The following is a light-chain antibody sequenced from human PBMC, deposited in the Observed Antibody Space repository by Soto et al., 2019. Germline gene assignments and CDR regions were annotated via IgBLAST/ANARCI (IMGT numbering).Light chain of an antibody. CDR3: SSYAGSNSFV. CDR2: EVS. J-gene: IGLJ1*01. Sequence: SARTQPHSASASPGRSATISYHATRSDVGTYNYVSWYQQHPGKAPRLMIYEVSERPSGVPDRFSGSKSGNTASLTVSGLQAEDEADYYCSSYAGSNSFVFGTGNKVTV. CDR1: RSDVGTYNY. V-gene: IGLV2-8*01.